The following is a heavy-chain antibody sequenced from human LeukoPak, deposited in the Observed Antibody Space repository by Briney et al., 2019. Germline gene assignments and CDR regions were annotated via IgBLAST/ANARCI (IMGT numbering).Heavy chain of an antibody. CDR2: IKQGESER. CDR1: GFTFNSYA. J-gene: IGHJ3*02. Sequence: PGGSLRLSCAASGFTFNSYAMSWVRQAPGKGLEWVASIKQGESERYYVDSVNGRFTISRDNAKNSLYLQMNSLRAEDTAVYYCARGDNSAFDIWGQGTMVTASS. CDR3: ARGDNSAFDI. V-gene: IGHV3-7*04. D-gene: IGHD3-22*01.